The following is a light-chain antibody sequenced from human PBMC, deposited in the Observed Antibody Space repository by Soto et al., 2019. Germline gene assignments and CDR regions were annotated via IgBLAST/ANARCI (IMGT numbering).Light chain of an antibody. CDR2: KDT. CDR1: ALPKQF. V-gene: IGLV3-25*01. J-gene: IGLJ2*01. CDR3: QSADSGGIEV. Sequence: SYELIQPPSVSVSPGQTATITCSGNALPKQFAYWFQQKPGRAPVLVIFKDTERPSGIPDRFSGSSSGTTVTLTISGVQAEDEADYYCQSADSGGIEVFGGGTQLTVL.